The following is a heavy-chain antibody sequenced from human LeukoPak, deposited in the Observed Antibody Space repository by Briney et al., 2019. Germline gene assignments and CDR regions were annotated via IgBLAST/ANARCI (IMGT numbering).Heavy chain of an antibody. CDR3: ARAGVYYYYMDV. D-gene: IGHD1-14*01. V-gene: IGHV1-8*01. CDR2: MNPNSGNT. Sequence: ASVKVSCKASGYTFTSYDINWVRQATGQGLEWMGWMNPNSGNTDYAQKFQGRVTMTRNTSISTAYMELSSLRSEDTAVYYCARAGVYYYYMDVWGKGTTVTISS. CDR1: GYTFTSYD. J-gene: IGHJ6*03.